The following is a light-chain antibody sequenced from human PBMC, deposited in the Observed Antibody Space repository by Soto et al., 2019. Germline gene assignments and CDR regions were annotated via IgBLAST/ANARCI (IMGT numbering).Light chain of an antibody. V-gene: IGLV2-11*01. J-gene: IGLJ7*01. CDR3: SSYAGNYVYV. Sequence: QSALTQPRSVSGSPGQSVTISCTGTSSDVGAYNYVSWYQRHAGKGPKLIIHDVSARPSGVPDRFSASKSGNTASLTISGLQTEDEADYYCSSYAGNYVYVFGSGTQLTVL. CDR1: SSDVGAYNY. CDR2: DVS.